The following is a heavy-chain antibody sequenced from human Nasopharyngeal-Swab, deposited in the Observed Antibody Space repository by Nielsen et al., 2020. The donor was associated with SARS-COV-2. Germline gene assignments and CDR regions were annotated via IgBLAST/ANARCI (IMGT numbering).Heavy chain of an antibody. Sequence: GGSLRLSCAASGFTFSSYAMHWVRQAPGKGLEWVAVISYDGSNKYYADSVKGRFTISRDNSKNTLYLQMNSLRAEDTAAYYCARGRIAGWGQGTLVTVSS. CDR1: GFTFSSYA. D-gene: IGHD6-13*01. CDR3: ARGRIAG. CDR2: ISYDGSNK. V-gene: IGHV3-30-3*01. J-gene: IGHJ4*02.